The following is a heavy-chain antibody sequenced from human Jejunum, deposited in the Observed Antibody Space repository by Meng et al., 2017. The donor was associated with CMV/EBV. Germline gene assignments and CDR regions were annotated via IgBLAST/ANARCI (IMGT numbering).Heavy chain of an antibody. D-gene: IGHD1-26*01. J-gene: IGHJ4*02. Sequence: QGHLQEWGAGLLTPSAPLSLTGGVYGGPFSGYWSWVRQPPGKGLEWIGEITHSGSTNYNVSLKSRVTISIDTSKNQFSLKLSSVTATDTAVYYCAPGFRSWSGSYSSWGQGTLVTVSS. V-gene: IGHV4-34*01. CDR1: GGPFSGY. CDR3: APGFRSWSGSYSS. CDR2: ITHSGST.